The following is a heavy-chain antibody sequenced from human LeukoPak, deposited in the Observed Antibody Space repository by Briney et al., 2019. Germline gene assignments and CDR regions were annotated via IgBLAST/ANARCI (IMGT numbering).Heavy chain of an antibody. D-gene: IGHD2-21*02. V-gene: IGHV3-30*04. CDR1: GFTFSSYA. CDR3: ARALYCGGDCYESDAFDI. J-gene: IGHJ3*02. Sequence: PGRSLRLSCAASGFTFSSYAMHWVRQAPGKGLGWVAVISYDGSNKYYADSVKGRFTISRDNSKNTLYLQMNSLRAEDTAVYYCARALYCGGDCYESDAFDIWGQGTMVTVSS. CDR2: ISYDGSNK.